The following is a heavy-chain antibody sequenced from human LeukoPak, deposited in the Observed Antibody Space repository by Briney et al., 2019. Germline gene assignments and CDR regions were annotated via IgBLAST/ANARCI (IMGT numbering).Heavy chain of an antibody. V-gene: IGHV3-15*01. CDR3: ARDGTRPVLGELSLNWFDP. Sequence: GGSLRLSCAASGFTFSNAWMSWVRQAPGKGLEWVGRIKSKTDGGTTDYAAPVKGRFTISRDDSKNTLYLQMNSLRAEDTAVYYCARDGTRPVLGELSLNWFDPWGQGTLVTVSS. D-gene: IGHD3-16*02. J-gene: IGHJ5*02. CDR2: IKSKTDGGTT. CDR1: GFTFSNAW.